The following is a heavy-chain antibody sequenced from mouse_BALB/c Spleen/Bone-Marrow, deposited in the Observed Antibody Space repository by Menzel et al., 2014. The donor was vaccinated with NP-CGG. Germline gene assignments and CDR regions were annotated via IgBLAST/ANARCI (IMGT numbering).Heavy chain of an antibody. V-gene: IGHV5-12-1*01. CDR1: GFAFSSYD. D-gene: IGHD1-1*01. CDR3: GRHDYEGSSYDGMDY. CDR2: ISSGGGTT. Sequence: EVQVVESGGDLVKPGGSLKLSCAASGFAFSSYDMSWARQTPEKRLEWVAYISSGGGTTYYPDTVKGRFTISRDNAKNTLYLQMSSLKSEDTAMYYCGRHDYEGSSYDGMDYWGQGTSVTVSS. J-gene: IGHJ4*01.